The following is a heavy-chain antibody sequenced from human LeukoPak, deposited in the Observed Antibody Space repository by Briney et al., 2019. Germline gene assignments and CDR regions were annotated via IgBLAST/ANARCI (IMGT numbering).Heavy chain of an antibody. CDR2: ISYSVST. CDR3: ARLYSSSLGRVFDY. CDR1: GGSISSYY. V-gene: IGHV4-59*01. Sequence: SETLSLTCTVSGGSISSYYWSWIRQPPGKGLEWIGYISYSVSTNYNPSLKSRVTISVDTSKNQFSQKLSSVTAADTAIYYCARLYSSSLGRVFDYWGQGTLVTVSS. D-gene: IGHD6-13*01. J-gene: IGHJ4*02.